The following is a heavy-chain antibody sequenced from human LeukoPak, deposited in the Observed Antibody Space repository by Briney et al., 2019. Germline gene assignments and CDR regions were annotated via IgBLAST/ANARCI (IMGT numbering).Heavy chain of an antibody. CDR2: IRYDGSNK. CDR1: GFTFSSYG. V-gene: IGHV3-30*02. CDR3: AKDPQYYDFWSGYSLRGEYYMDV. D-gene: IGHD3-3*01. J-gene: IGHJ6*03. Sequence: GGSLRLPCAASGFTFSSYGMHWVRQAPGKGLEWVAFIRYDGSNKYYADSVKGRFTISRDNSKNTLYLQMNSLRAEDTAVYYCAKDPQYYDFWSGYSLRGEYYMDVWGKGTTVTVSS.